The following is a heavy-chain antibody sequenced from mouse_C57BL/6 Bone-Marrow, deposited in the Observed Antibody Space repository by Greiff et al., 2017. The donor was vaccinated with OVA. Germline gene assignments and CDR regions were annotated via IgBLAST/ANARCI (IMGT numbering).Heavy chain of an antibody. CDR2: IRNKANGYTT. J-gene: IGHJ4*01. V-gene: IGHV7-3*01. Sequence: EVKLVESGGGLVQPGGSLSLSCAASGFTFTDYYMSWVRQPPGKALEWLGFIRNKANGYTTEYSASVKGRFTISRDNSQSILYLQMNALRAEDSATYYCARYEDYGNLYAMDYWGQGTSVTVSS. CDR3: ARYEDYGNLYAMDY. CDR1: GFTFTDYY. D-gene: IGHD1-1*01.